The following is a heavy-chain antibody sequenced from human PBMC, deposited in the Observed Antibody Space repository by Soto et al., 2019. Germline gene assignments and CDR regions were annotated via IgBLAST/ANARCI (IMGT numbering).Heavy chain of an antibody. CDR1: GASISSSSYY. CDR3: ARLEVGAVPGICY. J-gene: IGHJ4*02. CDR2: IYYSGST. Sequence: PSETLSLTCTVSGASISSSSYYWGWSRQPPGEGLEWIVSIYYSGSTYYNPSLKSRVTISVDTSKNQFSLKLSSVTAAETAVYYCARLEVGAVPGICYWGQGTLVTVSS. V-gene: IGHV4-39*01. D-gene: IGHD6-19*01.